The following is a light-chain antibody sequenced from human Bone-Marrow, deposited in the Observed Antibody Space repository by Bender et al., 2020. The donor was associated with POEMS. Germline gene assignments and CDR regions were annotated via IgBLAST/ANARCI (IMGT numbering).Light chain of an antibody. Sequence: QSALTQPASVSGSPGQSITISCTGSSSNIGAYDLVSWYQQQPGKVPKLILYEGTKRPSGVSNRFSGTKSGNTASLTISGLQAEDEADYYCSSFTVSNTVVFGGGTKVTVL. CDR3: SSFTVSNTVV. J-gene: IGLJ2*01. CDR1: SSNIGAYDL. V-gene: IGLV2-14*02. CDR2: EGT.